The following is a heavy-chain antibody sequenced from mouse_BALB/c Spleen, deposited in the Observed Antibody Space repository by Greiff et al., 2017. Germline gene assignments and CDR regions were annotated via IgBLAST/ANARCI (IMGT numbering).Heavy chain of an antibody. CDR1: GYSFTGYY. V-gene: IGHV1-31*01. Sequence: VQLQQSGPELVKPGASVKISCTASGYSFTGYYMHWVKQSHVKSLEWIGRINPYNGATSYNQNFKDKASLTVDKSSSTAYMVLHSLTSEDSAVYYCSRWGTEGFAYWGQGTLVTVSA. J-gene: IGHJ3*01. CDR2: INPYNGAT. CDR3: SRWGTEGFAY. D-gene: IGHD2-14*01.